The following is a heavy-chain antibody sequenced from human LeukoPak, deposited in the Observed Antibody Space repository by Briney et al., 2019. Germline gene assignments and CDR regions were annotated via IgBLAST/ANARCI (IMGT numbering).Heavy chain of an antibody. D-gene: IGHD2-8*02. CDR3: ARDYWADHQINWFDP. CDR2: IYTSGSA. V-gene: IGHV4-4*07. CDR1: GGSISSCY. Sequence: SETLSLTCTVSGGSISSCYWSWIRQPAGKGLEWIGRIYTSGSANYNPSLKSRVTMSVDTSKNQFSLKLSSVTAADTAVYYCARDYWADHQINWFDPWGQGTLVTVSS. J-gene: IGHJ5*02.